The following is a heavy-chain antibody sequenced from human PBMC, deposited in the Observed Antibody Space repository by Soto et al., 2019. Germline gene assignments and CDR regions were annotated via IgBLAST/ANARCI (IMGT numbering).Heavy chain of an antibody. D-gene: IGHD4-4*01. V-gene: IGHV3-23*01. CDR1: GFTFSIYA. CDR2: VRRSGENT. Sequence: GGSLRLSCAASGFTFSIYALGWVRQAPGKGLEWVSGVRRSGENTYYADSVKGRFTISRDDSKNTLYLQMNSLRVEDTAVYYCAKDRSDSNNFYFDYWGQGTLVTVSS. CDR3: AKDRSDSNNFYFDY. J-gene: IGHJ4*02.